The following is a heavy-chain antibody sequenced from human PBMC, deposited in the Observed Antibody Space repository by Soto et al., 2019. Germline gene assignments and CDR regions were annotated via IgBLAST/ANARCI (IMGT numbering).Heavy chain of an antibody. CDR1: GYTFISYS. V-gene: IGHV1-18*04. CDR2: ISTYNGNT. J-gene: IGHJ4*02. Sequence: QVQLVQSGGEVKKPGASVNISCKATGYTFISYSITWVRQAPGQGLEWMGWISTYNGNTKYAQSLQGRVTLTRDTSTNTAFMEIRGLRSDDTAIYYCAREGAHSTGWYVDFDQWGQGTLVAVSS. CDR3: AREGAHSTGWYVDFDQ. D-gene: IGHD6-13*01.